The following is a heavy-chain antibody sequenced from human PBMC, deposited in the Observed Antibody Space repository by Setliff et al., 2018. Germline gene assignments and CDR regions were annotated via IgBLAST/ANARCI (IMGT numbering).Heavy chain of an antibody. CDR1: GASISDYY. J-gene: IGHJ6*02. CDR3: ARDQWVRSPPLYFSYSMDV. D-gene: IGHD5-12*01. CDR2: VSASGST. V-gene: IGHV4-4*07. Sequence: SETLSLTCTVSGASISDYYWTWIRQPAGKELEWIGRVSASGSTTYNPSLKSRVTMSVDTSRNQISLKLTSMTAADTAVYYCARDQWVRSPPLYFSYSMDVWGQGTTVTVSS.